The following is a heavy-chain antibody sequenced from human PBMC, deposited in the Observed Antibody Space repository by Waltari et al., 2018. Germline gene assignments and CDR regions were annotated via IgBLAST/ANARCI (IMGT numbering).Heavy chain of an antibody. D-gene: IGHD4-17*01. J-gene: IGHJ6*02. Sequence: QVQLQQWGAGLLKPSETLSLTCAVYGGSFSGYYWSWIRQPPGKGLEWTGEISHSRSTDDNPALKSGATISVGTSKNQSSLMLSSVTDADAAVYYCASSTVTYYYYYYGLDVWGQGTTVTVSS. V-gene: IGHV4-34*04. CDR2: ISHSRST. CDR1: GGSFSGYY. CDR3: ASSTVTYYYYYYGLDV.